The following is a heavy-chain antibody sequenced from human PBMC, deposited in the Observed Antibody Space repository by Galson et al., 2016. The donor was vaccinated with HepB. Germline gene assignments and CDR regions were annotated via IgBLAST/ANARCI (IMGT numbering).Heavy chain of an antibody. J-gene: IGHJ5*02. CDR3: AKDRGQRGPANLWYVGNWVDT. CDR2: ISGSGLFT. D-gene: IGHD3-10*01. Sequence: GSLRLSCAASGFNFNSYVMSWVRQAPGRGLEWVSGISGSGLFTYYADSVKGRFTISRDNSKNTLNLQLNSLRAEDTAIYYCAKDRGQRGPANLWYVGNWVDTWGQGTLVTVSS. V-gene: IGHV3-23*01. CDR1: GFNFNSYV.